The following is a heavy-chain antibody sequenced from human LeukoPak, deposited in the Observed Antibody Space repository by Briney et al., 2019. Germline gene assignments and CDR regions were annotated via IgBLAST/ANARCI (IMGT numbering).Heavy chain of an antibody. CDR1: GFTFSSYA. J-gene: IGHJ5*02. Sequence: GRSLRLSCAASGFTFSSYAMHWIRQAPGKGLEWLSYINIGGTNTHYADSVKGRFTISRDNAKKSLYSEMNNLRAEDTAVYYCAADGAGFDTWGQGVLVTVSS. CDR2: INIGGTNT. D-gene: IGHD5-24*01. CDR3: AADGAGFDT. V-gene: IGHV3-48*03.